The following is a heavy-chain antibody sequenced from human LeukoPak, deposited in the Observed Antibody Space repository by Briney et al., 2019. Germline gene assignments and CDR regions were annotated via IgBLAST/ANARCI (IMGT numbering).Heavy chain of an antibody. CDR2: IYTSGST. Sequence: SETLSLTCTVSGGSISSYYWSWIRQPAGKGLEWIGRIYTSGSTNYNPSLKSRVTMSVDTSKNQFSLKLSSVTAADTAVYYCARARRLTMVRGVIDYGMDVWGQGTTVTVSS. V-gene: IGHV4-4*07. D-gene: IGHD3-10*01. CDR1: GGSISSYY. CDR3: ARARRLTMVRGVIDYGMDV. J-gene: IGHJ6*02.